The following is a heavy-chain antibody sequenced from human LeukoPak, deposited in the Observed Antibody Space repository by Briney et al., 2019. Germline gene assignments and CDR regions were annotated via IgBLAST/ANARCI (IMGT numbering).Heavy chain of an antibody. CDR3: ARGEVAFGGVKSY. Sequence: GGSLRLSCAASGFTFSSYSMSWVRQAPGKGLEWVSSISSSSSYIYYADSVKGRFTISRDNAKNSLYLQMNSLRAEDTAVYYCARGEVAFGGVKSYWGQGTLVTVSS. J-gene: IGHJ4*02. CDR2: ISSSSSYI. V-gene: IGHV3-21*01. CDR1: GFTFSSYS. D-gene: IGHD3-16*01.